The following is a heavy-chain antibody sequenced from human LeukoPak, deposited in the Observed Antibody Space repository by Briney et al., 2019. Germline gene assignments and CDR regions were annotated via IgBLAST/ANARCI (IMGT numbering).Heavy chain of an antibody. D-gene: IGHD3-10*01. Sequence: GGSLRLSCVASGFYFGGYAMHWRRQAPGKGLEWVAYITYGSDTIFYADSVKGRFTVSRDNAKNSLYLQMDSLRAEDTAVYYCARYHLGSYFRDPFDHWGQGTLATVSS. CDR3: ARYHLGSYFRDPFDH. J-gene: IGHJ4*02. CDR2: ITYGSDTI. V-gene: IGHV3-48*04. CDR1: GFYFGGYA.